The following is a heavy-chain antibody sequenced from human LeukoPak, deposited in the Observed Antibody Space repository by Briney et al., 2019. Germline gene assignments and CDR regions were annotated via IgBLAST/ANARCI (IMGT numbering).Heavy chain of an antibody. CDR3: ARVYESTSGWYRNDY. CDR1: GLTLSSYW. J-gene: IGHJ4*02. V-gene: IGHV3-7*01. D-gene: IGHD1-1*01. Sequence: PGGSLRLSCVPSGLTLSSYWMSWVRQAPGKGLEWVANINRDGSEKYYVDSVRGRFTISRDNAKNSLYLQMNSLRAEDTDVYYCARVYESTSGWYRNDYWGQGTLVTVSS. CDR2: INRDGSEK.